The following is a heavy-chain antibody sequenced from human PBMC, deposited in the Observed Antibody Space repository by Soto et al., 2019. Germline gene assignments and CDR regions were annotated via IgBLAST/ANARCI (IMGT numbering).Heavy chain of an antibody. CDR1: GYTFTSYD. J-gene: IGHJ6*03. D-gene: IGHD3-3*01. CDR2: MNPNSGNT. V-gene: IGHV1-8*01. Sequence: GASVKVSCKASGYTFTSYDINWVRQATGQGLEWMGWMNPNSGNTGYAQKFQGRVTMTRNTSISTAYMELSSLRSEDTAVYYCARRVGGYDFWSGYYGDSYYYYMDVWGKGTTVTVSS. CDR3: ARRVGGYDFWSGYYGDSYYYYMDV.